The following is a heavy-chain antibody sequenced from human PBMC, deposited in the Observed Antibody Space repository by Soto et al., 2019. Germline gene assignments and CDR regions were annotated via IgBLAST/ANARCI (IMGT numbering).Heavy chain of an antibody. V-gene: IGHV1-69*05. D-gene: IGHD3-22*01. J-gene: IGHJ4*02. Sequence: SVKVSCKASGGTFSSYAISWVRQAPGQGLEWMGGIIPIFGTASYAQKFQGRVTITTDTSTSTAYMELSSLRSEDTAVYYCARGLIYDSSGYYFDYWGQGTLVTVSS. CDR1: GGTFSSYA. CDR3: ARGLIYDSSGYYFDY. CDR2: IIPIFGTA.